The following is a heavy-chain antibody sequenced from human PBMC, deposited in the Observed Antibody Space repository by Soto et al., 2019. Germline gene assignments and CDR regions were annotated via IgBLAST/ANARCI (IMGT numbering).Heavy chain of an antibody. CDR3: ARRPRAVAGMDNWFDP. D-gene: IGHD6-19*01. J-gene: IGHJ5*02. Sequence: SETLSLTCTVSGGSISSSSITYYWGWIRQPPGKGPEWIGGIHSSGSAYYNPSLKSRVTVSIDVSKNELSLKLSSVTAADTVVYYCARRPRAVAGMDNWFDPWGQGSLVTVSS. CDR2: IHSSGSA. CDR1: GGSISSSSITYY. V-gene: IGHV4-39*01.